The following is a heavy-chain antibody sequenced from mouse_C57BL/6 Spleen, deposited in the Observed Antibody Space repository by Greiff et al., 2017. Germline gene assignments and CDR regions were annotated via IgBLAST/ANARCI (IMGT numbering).Heavy chain of an antibody. CDR3: ASNEAWFAY. J-gene: IGHJ3*01. V-gene: IGHV5-6*01. CDR1: GFTFSSYG. Sequence: EVQRVESGGDLVKPGGSLKLSCAASGFTFSSYGMSWVRQTPDKRLEWVATISSGGSYTYYPDSVKGRFTISRDNAKNTLYLQMSSLQSEDTAMYYCASNEAWFAYWGQGTLVTVSA. CDR2: ISSGGSYT.